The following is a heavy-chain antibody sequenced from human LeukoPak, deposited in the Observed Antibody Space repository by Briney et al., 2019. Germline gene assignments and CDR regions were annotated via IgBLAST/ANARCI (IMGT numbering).Heavy chain of an antibody. CDR3: ARDHWEGAYQFRQEEYYFDY. Sequence: GASVKVSCKASGYTFTRYYMHGVRQAPGQGLEGMGRINPNSGGTNYAQKFQGRVTMTRDTSISTASMDLSRLRSDGPAVYYCARDHWEGAYQFRQEEYYFDYWGQGTLATVSS. D-gene: IGHD1-26*01. V-gene: IGHV1-2*06. CDR1: GYTFTRYY. CDR2: INPNSGGT. J-gene: IGHJ4*02.